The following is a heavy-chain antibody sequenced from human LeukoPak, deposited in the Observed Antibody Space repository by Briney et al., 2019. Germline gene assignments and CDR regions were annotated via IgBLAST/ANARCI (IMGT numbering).Heavy chain of an antibody. J-gene: IGHJ5*02. D-gene: IGHD2-15*01. V-gene: IGHV1-2*02. Sequence: ASVKVSCKASGYTFTGYYMHWVRQAPGQGLEWMGWINPNSGGTNYAQKFQGRVTMTRDTSISTAYMELSRLRSDDTAVYYCARRKVAATRNWFGPWGQGTLVTVSS. CDR1: GYTFTGYY. CDR3: ARRKVAATRNWFGP. CDR2: INPNSGGT.